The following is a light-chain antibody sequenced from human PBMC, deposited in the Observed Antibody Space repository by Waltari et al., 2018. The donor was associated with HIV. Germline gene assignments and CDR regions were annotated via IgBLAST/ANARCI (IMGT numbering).Light chain of an antibody. Sequence: EIVLTQSPGTLSLSPGERATLSCRASQSVNNNYLAWYQQKPGQAPWLLIYGASYRATGIPDRCTASGSGTDFTLTISRLEPEDSAVYYCQQYGDSPRTFGQGTKVEIK. CDR2: GAS. CDR1: QSVNNNY. V-gene: IGKV3-20*01. J-gene: IGKJ1*01. CDR3: QQYGDSPRT.